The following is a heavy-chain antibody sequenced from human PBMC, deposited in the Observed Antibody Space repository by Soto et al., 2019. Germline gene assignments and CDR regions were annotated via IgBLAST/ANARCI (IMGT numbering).Heavy chain of an antibody. CDR1: GYTFSTYG. Sequence: ASVKVSCKASGYTFSTYGITWVRQAPGQGLDWMGWINPLKGDTKSAANFQDRVTMTTDTSTRTAYMELKSLRSDDTAVYYCARVKVPAAILGAFDLWGQGTLVTVSS. V-gene: IGHV1-18*01. CDR2: INPLKGDT. D-gene: IGHD2-2*02. CDR3: ARVKVPAAILGAFDL. J-gene: IGHJ3*01.